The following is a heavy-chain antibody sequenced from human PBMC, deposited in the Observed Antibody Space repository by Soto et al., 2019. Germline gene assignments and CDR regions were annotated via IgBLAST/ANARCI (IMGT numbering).Heavy chain of an antibody. CDR1: GFTFSSYS. CDR3: ARGAGDSSSSGRALDY. CDR2: ISSSSSYI. J-gene: IGHJ4*02. D-gene: IGHD6-6*01. Sequence: GGSLRLSCAASGFTFSSYSMNWVRQAPGKGLEWVSSISSSSSYIYYADSVKGRFTISRDNAKNSLYLQMNSLRAEDTAVYYCARGAGDSSSSGRALDYWGQGTLVTVSS. V-gene: IGHV3-21*01.